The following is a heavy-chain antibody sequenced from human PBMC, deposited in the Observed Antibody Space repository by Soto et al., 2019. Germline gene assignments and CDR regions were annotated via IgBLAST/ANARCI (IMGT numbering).Heavy chain of an antibody. V-gene: IGHV4-39*01. J-gene: IGHJ4*02. D-gene: IGHD3-3*01. CDR3: ARQILEWFFVGHFAY. CDR1: CGAIISSSYD. Sequence: LSRTCTVSCGAIISSSYDCGCIRQPPVKWLEWIGSIYYSGSTYYNPSLKSRVTISVDTSKNQFFLNLSSVTAEDTAVYYCARQILEWFFVGHFAYWAQGTLVHVSS. CDR2: IYYSGST.